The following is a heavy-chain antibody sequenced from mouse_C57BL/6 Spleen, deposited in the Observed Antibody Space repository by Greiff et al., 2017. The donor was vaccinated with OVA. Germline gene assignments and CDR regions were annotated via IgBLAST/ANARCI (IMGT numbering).Heavy chain of an antibody. J-gene: IGHJ1*03. Sequence: VHVKQSGPELVKPGASVKISCKASGYSFTDYNMNWVKQSNGKSLEWIGVINPNYGTTSYNQKFKGKATLTVDQSSSTAYMQLNSLTSEDSAVYYCASRLLQKYFDVWGTGTTVTVSS. D-gene: IGHD2-3*01. CDR3: ASRLLQKYFDV. CDR1: GYSFTDYN. V-gene: IGHV1-39*01. CDR2: INPNYGTT.